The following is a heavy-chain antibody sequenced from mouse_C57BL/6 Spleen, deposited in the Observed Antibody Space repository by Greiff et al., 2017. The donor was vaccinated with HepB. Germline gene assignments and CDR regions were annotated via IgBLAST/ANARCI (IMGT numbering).Heavy chain of an antibody. CDR1: GYTFTSYW. D-gene: IGHD2-2*01. J-gene: IGHJ4*01. Sequence: QVQLQQPGAELVRPGSSVKLSCKASGYTFTSYWMHWVKQRPIQGLEWIGNIDPSDSETHYNQKFKDKATLTVDKSSSTAYMQPSSLTSEDSAVYYCAREGLRRYYYAMDYWGQGTSVTVSS. V-gene: IGHV1-52*01. CDR3: AREGLRRYYYAMDY. CDR2: IDPSDSET.